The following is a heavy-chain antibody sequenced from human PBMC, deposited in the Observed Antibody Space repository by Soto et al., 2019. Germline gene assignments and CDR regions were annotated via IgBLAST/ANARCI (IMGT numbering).Heavy chain of an antibody. D-gene: IGHD1-26*01. CDR3: TTDSRTTLPEIRFDY. V-gene: IGHV3-15*07. J-gene: IGHJ4*01. CDR2: VKSKADGGSG. CDR1: GFPFNNAW. Sequence: GGSLRLSCAASGFPFNNAWINWVRQVPGKGLEWVGRVKSKADGGSGDYAAPVKGRFVVSRDDSKDIVYLQMNSLKIEDAGVYYCTTDSRTTLPEIRFDYWGHGTQVTVSS.